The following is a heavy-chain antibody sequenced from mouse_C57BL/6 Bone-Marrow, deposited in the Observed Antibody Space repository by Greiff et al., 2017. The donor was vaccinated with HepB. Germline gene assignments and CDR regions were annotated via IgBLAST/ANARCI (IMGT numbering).Heavy chain of an antibody. V-gene: IGHV1-18*01. D-gene: IGHD1-1*01. Sequence: VQLQQSGPELVKPGASVKIPCKASGYTFTDYNMDWVKQSHGKSLEWIGDINPNNGGTIYNQKFKGKATLTVDKSSSTAYMELRSLTSEDTAVYYCARKDSVVDYYAMDYWGQGTSVTVSS. J-gene: IGHJ4*01. CDR3: ARKDSVVDYYAMDY. CDR2: INPNNGGT. CDR1: GYTFTDYN.